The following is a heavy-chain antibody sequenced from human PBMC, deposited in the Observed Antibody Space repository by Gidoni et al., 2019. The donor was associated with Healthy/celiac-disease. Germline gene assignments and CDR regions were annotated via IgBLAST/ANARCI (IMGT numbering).Heavy chain of an antibody. CDR1: GFTFSSYA. CDR3: AKSAHGQVRGGFDY. D-gene: IGHD1-26*01. CDR2: ISGSGGST. Sequence: EVQLLESGGRLVQPGGSLRLSCADPGFTFSSYATSWVRQAPGKGLGWVSAISGSGGSTYYADSVKGRFTISRDKSKNTLYLQMNSLRAEDTAVYYCAKSAHGQVRGGFDYWGKGTLVTVSS. J-gene: IGHJ4*02. V-gene: IGHV3-23*01.